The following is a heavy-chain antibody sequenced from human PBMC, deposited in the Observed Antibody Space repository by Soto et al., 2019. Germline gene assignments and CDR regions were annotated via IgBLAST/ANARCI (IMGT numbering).Heavy chain of an antibody. V-gene: IGHV3-48*02. D-gene: IGHD2-2*01. CDR3: ASLLGYCSSTSCYLVNHPAYYFDY. CDR1: GFTFSSYS. CDR2: ISSSSSTI. J-gene: IGHJ4*02. Sequence: PGGSLRLSCAASGFTFSSYSMNWVRQAPGKGLEWVSYISSSSSTIYYADSVKGRFTISRDNAKNSLYLQMNSLRDGDTAVYYCASLLGYCSSTSCYLVNHPAYYFDYWGQGTLVTVSS.